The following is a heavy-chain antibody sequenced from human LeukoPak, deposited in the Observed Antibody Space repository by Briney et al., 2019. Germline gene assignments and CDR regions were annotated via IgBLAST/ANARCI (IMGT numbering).Heavy chain of an antibody. CDR3: ARTTESHSWRTRYYSYHMDV. J-gene: IGHJ6*03. CDR1: GGSISSSSYY. D-gene: IGHD6-13*01. V-gene: IGHV4-61*01. CDR2: IYYSGST. Sequence: SETLSLTCTVSGGSISSSSYYWSWIRQPPGTGLEWIGFIYYSGSTNYKPSLKSRVTISVDTSKNQFSLKLNSVTAADTAVYYCARTTESHSWRTRYYSYHMDVWGKGATVTVSS.